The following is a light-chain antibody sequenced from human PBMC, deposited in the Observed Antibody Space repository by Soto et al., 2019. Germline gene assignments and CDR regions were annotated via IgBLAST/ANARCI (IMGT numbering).Light chain of an antibody. CDR2: LGS. CDR3: MQALQTPLFT. Sequence: MVMPQSPLSLPVTPGEPASISCRSSQILLHRNGYNYVDRYLQTPGQSPQLLIYLGSNRASGVPDRFTGSGSGTDVTLKISRVEAEDVGVYYCMQALQTPLFTFGPGTKVDIK. J-gene: IGKJ3*01. CDR1: QILLHRNGYNY. V-gene: IGKV2-28*01.